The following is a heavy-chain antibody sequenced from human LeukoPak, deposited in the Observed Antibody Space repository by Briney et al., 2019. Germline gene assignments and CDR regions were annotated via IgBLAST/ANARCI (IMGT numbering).Heavy chain of an antibody. J-gene: IGHJ6*02. CDR1: ELTFSTYP. Sequence: GGSLRLSCVGSELTFSTYPMSWVRQAPGKGLEWVSAISGSGGSTFYADSVKGRFTISRDNSKNTLLLQMNSLGAGDTAIYYCATRGKDGYNANYYGMDVWGLGTTVTVSS. V-gene: IGHV3-23*01. CDR3: ATRGKDGYNANYYGMDV. CDR2: ISGSGGST. D-gene: IGHD5-24*01.